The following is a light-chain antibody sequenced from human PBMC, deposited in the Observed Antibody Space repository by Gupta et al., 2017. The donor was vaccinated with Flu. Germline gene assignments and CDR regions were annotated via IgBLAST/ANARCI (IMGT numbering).Light chain of an antibody. Sequence: DVVMTQSPLSLPVTPGEPASISCRSTQSLLQSDGTDYLAWFLQKPGQSPRLLIYLGSSRAFGVPVRFSGSGSGIDFTLKLSRGEAEAVGVYYCSQVLPTPSTFGQGTKVDIK. V-gene: IGKV2-28*01. CDR1: QSLLQSDGTDY. CDR3: SQVLPTPST. J-gene: IGKJ2*01. CDR2: LGS.